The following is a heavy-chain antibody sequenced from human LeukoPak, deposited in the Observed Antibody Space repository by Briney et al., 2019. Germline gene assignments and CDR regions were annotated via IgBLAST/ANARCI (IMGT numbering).Heavy chain of an antibody. V-gene: IGHV3-30*09. CDR3: ARASSGLDY. Sequence: GRSLRLSCAASGFTFSNYAMHWVRQAPGKGLEWVAVISYDGSNKYYADSVKGRFAISRDNSKNTLYLQVNSLRAEDTAVYYCARASSGLDYWGQGTLVTVSS. CDR1: GFTFSNYA. D-gene: IGHD3-22*01. J-gene: IGHJ4*02. CDR2: ISYDGSNK.